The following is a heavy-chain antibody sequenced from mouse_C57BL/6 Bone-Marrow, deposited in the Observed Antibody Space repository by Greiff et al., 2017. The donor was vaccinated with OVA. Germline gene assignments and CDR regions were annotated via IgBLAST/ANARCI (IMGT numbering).Heavy chain of an antibody. Sequence: QVQLQQSGAELVKPGASVKLSCKASGYTFTSYWMHWVKQRPGQGLEWIGMIHPNSGSTNYNEKFKSKATLTVDKSSSTAYMQLSSLTSEDSAVYYCARRRYGNPYYFDYWGQGTTLTVSS. D-gene: IGHD2-10*02. CDR3: ARRRYGNPYYFDY. CDR1: GYTFTSYW. CDR2: IHPNSGST. J-gene: IGHJ2*01. V-gene: IGHV1-64*01.